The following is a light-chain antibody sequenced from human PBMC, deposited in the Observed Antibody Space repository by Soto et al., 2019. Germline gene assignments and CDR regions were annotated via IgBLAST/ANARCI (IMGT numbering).Light chain of an antibody. CDR3: EAWDDSLNGVV. CDR2: YDD. Sequence: QSVLTQPPSVSEAPRQRVTISCSGSSSNIGNNAVNWYQQLPGKAPKLLIYYDDLLPSGVSDRFSGSKSGTSASLAISGLQSEDEADDYCEAWDDSLNGVVFGGGTKLTVL. V-gene: IGLV1-36*01. CDR1: SSNIGNNA. J-gene: IGLJ2*01.